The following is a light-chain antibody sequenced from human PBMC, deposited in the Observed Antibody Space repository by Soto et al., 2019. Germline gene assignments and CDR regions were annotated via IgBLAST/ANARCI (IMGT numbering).Light chain of an antibody. Sequence: DVQMTQSPSSLSASVGDRVTITCRASQGFIDYLAWYQHKPGKAPELLIYAASTLHSGVPSRFSGSGSGTDFPLTISSLQPEDVATYYCQKYKSAPQTFGPGTKVEIK. CDR3: QKYKSAPQT. J-gene: IGKJ1*01. V-gene: IGKV1-27*01. CDR1: QGFIDY. CDR2: AAS.